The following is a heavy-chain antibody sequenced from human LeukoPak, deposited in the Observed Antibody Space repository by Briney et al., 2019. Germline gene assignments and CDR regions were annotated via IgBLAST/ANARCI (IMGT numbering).Heavy chain of an antibody. Sequence: GGSLRLSCAASGFTFSSYAMSWVRQAPGKGLEWVSAISGSGGSTYYADSVKGRFTISRDNSKNTLYLQMNSLRAEDTAVYYCAKGKYDSSGYYHYYFDYWGQGTLVTVSS. CDR3: AKGKYDSSGYYHYYFDY. CDR2: ISGSGGST. CDR1: GFTFSSYA. J-gene: IGHJ4*02. D-gene: IGHD3-22*01. V-gene: IGHV3-23*01.